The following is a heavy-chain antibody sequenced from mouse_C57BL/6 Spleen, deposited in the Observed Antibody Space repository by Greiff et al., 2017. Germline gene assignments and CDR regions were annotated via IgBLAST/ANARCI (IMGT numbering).Heavy chain of an antibody. Sequence: QVQLQQSGAELVKPGASVKLSCKASGYTFTSYWMHWVKQRPGQGLEWIGMIHPNSGSTNYNEKFKSKATLTVDKSSSTAYMQLSSLTSEDSAVYYCARRSTMVTTGYYFDYWGQGTTLTVSS. CDR2: IHPNSGST. D-gene: IGHD2-2*01. V-gene: IGHV1-64*01. CDR1: GYTFTSYW. CDR3: ARRSTMVTTGYYFDY. J-gene: IGHJ2*01.